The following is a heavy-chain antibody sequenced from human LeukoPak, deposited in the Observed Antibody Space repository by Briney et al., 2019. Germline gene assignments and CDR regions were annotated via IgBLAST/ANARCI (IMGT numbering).Heavy chain of an antibody. CDR1: GGTFSSYA. D-gene: IGHD6-13*01. Sequence: SVKVSCKASGGTFSSYAISWVRQAPGQGLEWMGGIIPIFGTANYAQKFQGRVTITADESTSTAYMELSSLRSEDTAVYYCAREGAHHIAAAGDFDYWGQGTLVTVSS. CDR3: AREGAHHIAAAGDFDY. J-gene: IGHJ4*02. CDR2: IIPIFGTA. V-gene: IGHV1-69*13.